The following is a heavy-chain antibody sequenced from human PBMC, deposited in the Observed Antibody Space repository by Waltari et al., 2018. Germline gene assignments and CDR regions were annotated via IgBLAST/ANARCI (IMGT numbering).Heavy chain of an antibody. V-gene: IGHV3-53*01. CDR3: ARVAGTALHRYYHYYMDL. J-gene: IGHJ6*03. CDR1: GFSVRDNF. CDR2: SYTVGTT. D-gene: IGHD2-15*01. Sequence: EVEVVESGGGLMQPGGSLRSSCAASGFSVRDNFISWFRQAPGKGLEWVSISYTVGTTYFAESVKGRFTISRDNSRNTVYLQMNSLRVEDTAVYFCARVAGTALHRYYHYYMDLWGKGTTVTVSS.